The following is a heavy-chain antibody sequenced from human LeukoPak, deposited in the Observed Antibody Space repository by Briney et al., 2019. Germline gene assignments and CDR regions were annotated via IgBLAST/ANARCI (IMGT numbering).Heavy chain of an antibody. CDR2: IKSKADGGTA. J-gene: IGHJ4*02. D-gene: IGHD2/OR15-2a*01. CDR1: GFTFNNAW. V-gene: IGHV3-15*01. CDR3: ATEAGSTTWYSSRFDY. Sequence: GGPLRLSCAASGFTFNNAWMSWVRQSPGKALEWVGRIKSKADGGTADYAAPVKGRFTISRDDSKNTLYLQMNSLKIEDTAVYYCATEAGSTTWYSSRFDYWGQGTLVTVSS.